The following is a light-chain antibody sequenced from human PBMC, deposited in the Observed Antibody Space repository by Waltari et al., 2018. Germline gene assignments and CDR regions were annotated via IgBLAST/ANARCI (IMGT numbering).Light chain of an antibody. CDR3: CSYAGSSTLV. J-gene: IGLJ2*01. Sequence: QSALTPPASVSGSPGQSITISCTGTSSDVGRYNLVSWYQQHPGKAPKLMIYEVSKRPSGVSNRFSGSKSGNTASLTISGLQAEDEADYYCCSYAGSSTLVFGGGTKLTVL. CDR1: SSDVGRYNL. CDR2: EVS. V-gene: IGLV2-23*02.